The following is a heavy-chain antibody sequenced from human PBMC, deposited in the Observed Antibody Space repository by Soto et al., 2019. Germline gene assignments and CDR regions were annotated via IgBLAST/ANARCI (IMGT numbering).Heavy chain of an antibody. D-gene: IGHD3-10*01. CDR1: GGSIRSSSYY. J-gene: IGHJ4*02. CDR2: IYYSGSA. Sequence: PSETLSLTCTVSGGSIRSSSYYWGWIRQPPGKGLEWIGSIYYSGSAYYNPSLKSRVTISVDTSKKQFSLKLNSVTAADTAVYYCARQSYYGSGSPYYFDYWGQGTLVTVSS. CDR3: ARQSYYGSGSPYYFDY. V-gene: IGHV4-39*01.